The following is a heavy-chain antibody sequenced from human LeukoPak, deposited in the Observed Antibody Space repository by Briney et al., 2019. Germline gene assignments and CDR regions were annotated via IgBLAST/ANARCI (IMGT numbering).Heavy chain of an antibody. V-gene: IGHV3-15*01. CDR1: GFTFSSYG. Sequence: PGGSLRLSCTASGFTFSSYGMHWVRQAPGKGLEWVGRIKSKTDGGTTDYAAPVKGRFTISRDDSKNTLYLQMNSLKTEDTAVYYCTTDLVVVTATPDYWGQGTLVTVSS. CDR2: IKSKTDGGTT. D-gene: IGHD2-21*02. CDR3: TTDLVVVTATPDY. J-gene: IGHJ4*02.